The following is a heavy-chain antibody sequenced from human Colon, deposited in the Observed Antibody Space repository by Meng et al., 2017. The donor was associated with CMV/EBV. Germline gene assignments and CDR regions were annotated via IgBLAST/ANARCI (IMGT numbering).Heavy chain of an antibody. Sequence: GGSLRLSCAASGFTFSSYEMNWVRQAPGKGLEWVSYISGSGNDIYYADSVKGRFTISRDNAKNSLYVQMNSLRAEDTGVYYCARELYGTSSSCGMDVWGQGTTVTVSS. D-gene: IGHD2-2*01. CDR3: ARELYGTSSSCGMDV. CDR1: GFTFSSYE. CDR2: ISGSGNDI. J-gene: IGHJ6*02. V-gene: IGHV3-48*03.